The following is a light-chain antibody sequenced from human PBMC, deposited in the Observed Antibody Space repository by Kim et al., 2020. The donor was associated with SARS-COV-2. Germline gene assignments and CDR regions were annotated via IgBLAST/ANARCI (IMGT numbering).Light chain of an antibody. V-gene: IGLV3-1*01. J-gene: IGLJ2*01. CDR3: QACDSNTVV. CDR1: KLVDKY. CDR2: QDN. Sequence: SLAPGQTASITCSGDKLVDKYVCWHQQKPGQSPVLVIYQDNKRPSGIPVRFSGSNSGNTATLTISGTQAMDEADYYCQACDSNTVVFGGGTKVTVL.